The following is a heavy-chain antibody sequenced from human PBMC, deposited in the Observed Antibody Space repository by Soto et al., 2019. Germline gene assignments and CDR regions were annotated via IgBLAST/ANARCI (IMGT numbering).Heavy chain of an antibody. CDR1: GFTFSSYA. CDR3: ARRGSGSYYDY. V-gene: IGHV3-23*01. D-gene: IGHD1-26*01. CDR2: ISGSGGST. J-gene: IGHJ4*02. Sequence: EVQLLESGGGLVQPGGSLRPSCAASGFTFSSYAMRWVRQAPVKGLEWVSAISGSGGSTYYADSVKGRFTISRDNSKNTLYLQMNSLRAEDTAVYYCARRGSGSYYDYWGQGTLVTVSS.